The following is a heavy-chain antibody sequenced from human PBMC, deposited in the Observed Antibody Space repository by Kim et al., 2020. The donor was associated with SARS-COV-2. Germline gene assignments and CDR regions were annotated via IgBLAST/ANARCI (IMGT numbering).Heavy chain of an antibody. D-gene: IGHD3-16*01. CDR3: ARRLRFGHYYFDY. J-gene: IGHJ4*02. Sequence: GGSLRLSCAASGFTFSSYWMSWVRQAPGKGLEWVANIKQDGSEKYYVDSVKGRFTISRDNAKNSLYLQMNSLRAEDTAVYYCARRLRFGHYYFDYWGQGTLVTVSS. CDR1: GFTFSSYW. CDR2: IKQDGSEK. V-gene: IGHV3-7*05.